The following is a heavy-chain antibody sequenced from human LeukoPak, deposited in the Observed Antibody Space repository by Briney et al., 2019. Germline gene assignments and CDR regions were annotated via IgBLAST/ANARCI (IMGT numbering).Heavy chain of an antibody. D-gene: IGHD4-11*01. V-gene: IGHV3-11*04. J-gene: IGHJ4*02. Sequence: GGSQRLSCAASGFTFSDYYMSWIRRAPGKGLEWVSYISSSGSTIYYADSVKGRFTISRDNAKNSLYLQMNSLRAEDTAVYFCARDSYSKNDYWGQGTLVTVSS. CDR2: ISSSGSTI. CDR1: GFTFSDYY. CDR3: ARDSYSKNDY.